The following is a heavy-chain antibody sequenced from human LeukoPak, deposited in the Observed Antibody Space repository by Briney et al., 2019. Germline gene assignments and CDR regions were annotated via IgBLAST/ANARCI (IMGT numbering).Heavy chain of an antibody. J-gene: IGHJ4*02. V-gene: IGHV3-23*01. CDR2: ISGSGGST. CDR3: AKGVDFWSGLDY. D-gene: IGHD3-3*01. Sequence: PGGSLRLSCATSGFTFSSYAMSWVRQAPGKGLEWVSAISGSGGSTYYADSVKGRFTNSRDNSNNTLYLQMNGLRAEDTAVYYCAKGVDFWSGLDYWGQATLVTVSS. CDR1: GFTFSSYA.